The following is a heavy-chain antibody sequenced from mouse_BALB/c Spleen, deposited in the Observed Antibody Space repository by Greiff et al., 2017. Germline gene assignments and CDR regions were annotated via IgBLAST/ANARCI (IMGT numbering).Heavy chain of an antibody. CDR3: GTTGD. CDR1: GYTFTDYE. CDR2: IDPETGGT. V-gene: IGHV1-15*01. Sequence: VQLQQSGAELVRPGASVTLSCKASGYTFTDYEMHWVKQTPVHGLEWIGAIDPETGGTAYNQKFKGKATLTADKSSSTAYMELRSLTSEDSAVYYCGTTGDWGQGTTLTVSS. J-gene: IGHJ2*01. D-gene: IGHD1-1*01.